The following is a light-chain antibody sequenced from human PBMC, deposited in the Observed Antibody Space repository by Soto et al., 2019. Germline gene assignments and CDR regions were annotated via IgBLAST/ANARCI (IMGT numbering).Light chain of an antibody. CDR1: SSDVGLYNF. J-gene: IGLJ1*01. CDR2: EVT. V-gene: IGLV2-8*01. Sequence: QSALTQPPSASGSPGQSVTISCTGTSSDVGLYNFVSWYQQHPGQVPKLIIYEVTKRPSGVPDRFSGSKSGNTASLTVSGLQAEDEADYYCSSYAGTSDVFGSGTQLTVL. CDR3: SSYAGTSDV.